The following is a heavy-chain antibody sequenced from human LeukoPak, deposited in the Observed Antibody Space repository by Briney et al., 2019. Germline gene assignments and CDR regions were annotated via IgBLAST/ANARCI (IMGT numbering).Heavy chain of an antibody. D-gene: IGHD2-8*01. CDR3: ARDRSLIIKDYYYYGMDV. J-gene: IGHJ6*02. CDR2: INPNSGGT. V-gene: IGHV1-2*06. Sequence: ASVKVSCKGSGYTFTGYYMHWVRQAPGQGLEWMGRINPNSGGTNYAQKFQGRVTMTRDTSISTAYMELSRLRSDDTAVYYCARDRSLIIKDYYYYGMDVWGQGTTVTVSS. CDR1: GYTFTGYY.